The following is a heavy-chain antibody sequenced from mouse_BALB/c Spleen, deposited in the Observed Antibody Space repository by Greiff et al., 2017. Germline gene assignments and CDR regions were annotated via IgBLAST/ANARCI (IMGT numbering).Heavy chain of an antibody. V-gene: IGHV1-4*01. Sequence: QVQLKESGAELARPGASVKMSCKASGYTFTSYTMYWVKQRPGQGLEWIGYINPSSGYTNYNQKFKDKATLAADKSSSTAYMQLSSLTSEDSAVFYCARSYMDYEGWFAYWGQGTLVTVAA. CDR3: ARSYMDYEGWFAY. CDR2: INPSSGYT. CDR1: GYTFTSYT. D-gene: IGHD2-4*01. J-gene: IGHJ3*01.